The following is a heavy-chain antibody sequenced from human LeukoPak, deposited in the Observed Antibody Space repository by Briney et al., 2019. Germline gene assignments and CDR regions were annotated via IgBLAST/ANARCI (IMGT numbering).Heavy chain of an antibody. CDR2: ISSNGGST. J-gene: IGHJ4*02. D-gene: IGHD3-22*01. CDR3: AVNYYDSSGPYDY. CDR1: GFTFSSNA. Sequence: GGSLRLSCAASGFTFSSNAMHWDRQAPGKGLEYVSAISSNGGSTYYANSVKGRFTISRDNSKNTLYLQMGSLRAEDMAVYYCAVNYYDSSGPYDYWGQGTLVTVSS. V-gene: IGHV3-64*01.